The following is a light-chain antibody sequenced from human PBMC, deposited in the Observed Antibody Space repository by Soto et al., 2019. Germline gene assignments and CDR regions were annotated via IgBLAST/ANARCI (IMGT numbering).Light chain of an antibody. V-gene: IGKV1-5*01. CDR2: DAS. J-gene: IGKJ1*01. CDR3: QQYENYWT. Sequence: DIQMTQSPSTLSASVGDRVTITCRASQSTSSYLAWYQQKPGKAPKLLIYDASNLDSGVPSRFSGSGSGTEFSLTISNLQPDDCATYYCQQYENYWTFGQGTKVDI. CDR1: QSTSSY.